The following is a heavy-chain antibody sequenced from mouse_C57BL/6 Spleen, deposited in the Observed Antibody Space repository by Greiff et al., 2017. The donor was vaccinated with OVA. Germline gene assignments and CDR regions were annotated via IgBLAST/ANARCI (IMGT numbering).Heavy chain of an antibody. CDR2: IDPETGGT. D-gene: IGHD2-5*01. CDR3: TRKDYSNYGY. J-gene: IGHJ2*01. Sequence: QVQLQQSGAELVRPGASVTLSCKASGYTFTDYEMHWVKQTPVHGLEWIGAIDPETGGTAYNQKFKGKAILTADKSSSTAYMELRSLTSEDSAVYYCTRKDYSNYGYWGQGTTLTVSS. CDR1: GYTFTDYE. V-gene: IGHV1-15*01.